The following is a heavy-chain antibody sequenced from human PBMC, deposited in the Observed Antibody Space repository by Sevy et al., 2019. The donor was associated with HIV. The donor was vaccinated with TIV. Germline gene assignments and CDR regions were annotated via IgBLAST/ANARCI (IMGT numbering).Heavy chain of an antibody. CDR1: GFTFNTYA. CDR2: ISYDGGNK. CDR3: ASAPQGGSDVITPPDY. Sequence: GGSLILSCAASGFTFNTYAMHWVRHAPGKGLDWLTFISYDGGNKYYADSVKGRFTISRDNSKSMVYLQMNSLRAEDTALYYCASAPQGGSDVITPPDYWGQGTLVTVSS. D-gene: IGHD3-10*01. V-gene: IGHV3-30-3*01. J-gene: IGHJ4*02.